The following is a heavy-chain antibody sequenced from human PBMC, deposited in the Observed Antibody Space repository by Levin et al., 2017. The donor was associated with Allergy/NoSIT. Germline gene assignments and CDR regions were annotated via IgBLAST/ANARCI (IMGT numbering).Heavy chain of an antibody. D-gene: IGHD3-16*01. CDR3: ARDYYDGSAYAFDI. Sequence: GGSLRLSCAASGFTFSSYIMSWVRQAPGKGLEWVSSITSTTTYIYYTDSVKGRFTISRDNAANSLYLQMNSLRVEDTALYYCARDYYDGSAYAFDIWGQGTKVTVSS. V-gene: IGHV3-21*01. CDR2: ITSTTTYI. CDR1: GFTFSSYI. J-gene: IGHJ3*02.